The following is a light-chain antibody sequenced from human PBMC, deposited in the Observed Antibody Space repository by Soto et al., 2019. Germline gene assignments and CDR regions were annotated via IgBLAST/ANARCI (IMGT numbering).Light chain of an antibody. V-gene: IGLV2-14*01. CDR3: SSYTTSSTL. CDR2: AVT. Sequence: QSVLAQPASVSGSPGQSITISCTGTSSDVGGYNYVSWYQQHPGKAPKLMIYAVTDRPSGVSSRFSGSKSGNTASLTISGLQAEDEDDYYCSSYTTSSTLFGTGTKATVL. J-gene: IGLJ1*01. CDR1: SSDVGGYNY.